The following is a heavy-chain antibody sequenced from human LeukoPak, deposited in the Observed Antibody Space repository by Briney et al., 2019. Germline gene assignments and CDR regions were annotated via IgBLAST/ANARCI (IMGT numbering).Heavy chain of an antibody. Sequence: SVKVSCKASGGTVSSYVISWVRQAPGQGLEWMGGIIPIFGTANYAQKFQGRVTITADESTSTAYIELSSLRSEDTAVYYCARDIYGVSGNLHWFDPWGQGTLVTVSS. J-gene: IGHJ5*02. CDR1: GGTVSSYV. D-gene: IGHD3-10*01. CDR3: ARDIYGVSGNLHWFDP. V-gene: IGHV1-69*01. CDR2: IIPIFGTA.